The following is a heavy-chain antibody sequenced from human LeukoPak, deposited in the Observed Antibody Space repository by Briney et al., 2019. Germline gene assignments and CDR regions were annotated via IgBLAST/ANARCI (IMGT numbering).Heavy chain of an antibody. CDR3: ASVTYNAHDRHDY. J-gene: IGHJ4*02. Sequence: GASVTVTCEASGYAFTHYHFHWLRQTPGHGLEWMGWIYPKSGATNYAQRFKGRVTMTRDTSISTAYMELSRLESDDTATYYCASVTYNAHDRHDYWGQGTLVTVSS. V-gene: IGHV1-2*02. CDR1: GYAFTHYH. CDR2: IYPKSGAT. D-gene: IGHD3-10*01.